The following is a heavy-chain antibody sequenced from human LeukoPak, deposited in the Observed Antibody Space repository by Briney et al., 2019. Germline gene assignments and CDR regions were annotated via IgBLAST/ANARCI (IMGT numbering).Heavy chain of an antibody. CDR3: ARDDTSAHFFDY. J-gene: IGHJ4*02. CDR2: ISSSSSHM. V-gene: IGHV3-21*01. Sequence: GGSLRLSCAASGFAFKIYSMNWVRQAPGKGLEWVSSISSSSSHMYYADSVKGRFTISRDNAKNSLYLQMNTLRAEDTAVYYCARDDTSAHFFDYWGQGTLVTVSS. D-gene: IGHD3-10*01. CDR1: GFAFKIYS.